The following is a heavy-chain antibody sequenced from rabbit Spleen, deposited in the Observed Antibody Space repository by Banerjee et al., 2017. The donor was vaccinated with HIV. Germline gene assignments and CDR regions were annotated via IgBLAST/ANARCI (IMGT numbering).Heavy chain of an antibody. CDR3: ARDTSSSFSSYGMDL. D-gene: IGHD1-1*01. J-gene: IGHJ6*01. CDR1: GVSFSDKDV. Sequence: EQLEESGGGLVKPEGSLTLTCKASGVSFSDKDVMCWVRQAPGKGLEWIACINIVTGKTVYASWAKGRFIMSRTSSTTVFLQMTSLTAADTATYFCARDTSSSFSSYGMDLWGPGTLVTVS. CDR2: INIVTGKT. V-gene: IGHV1S45*01.